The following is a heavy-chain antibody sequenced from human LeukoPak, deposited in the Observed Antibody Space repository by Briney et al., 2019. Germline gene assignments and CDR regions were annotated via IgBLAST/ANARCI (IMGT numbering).Heavy chain of an antibody. J-gene: IGHJ5*02. CDR3: ARAGMDYYDSSGYYT. V-gene: IGHV1-8*01. D-gene: IGHD3-22*01. CDR1: GYTFTSYD. CDR2: MNPNSGNT. Sequence: ASVKVSCKASGYTFTSYDINWVRQATGQGLEWMGWMNPNSGNTGYAQKFQGRVTMTRNTSISTAYMELSSLRSEDTAVYYCARAGMDYYDSSGYYTWGQGTLVTVSS.